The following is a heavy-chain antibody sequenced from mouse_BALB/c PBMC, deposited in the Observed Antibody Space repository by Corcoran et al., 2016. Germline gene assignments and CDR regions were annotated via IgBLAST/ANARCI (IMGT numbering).Heavy chain of an antibody. D-gene: IGHD1-2*01. CDR3: ARRLRPYYAMDY. Sequence: QIQLVQSGPELKKPGETVKISCKASGYTFTNYGMNWVKQAPGKGLKWMGWINTYTGEPTYADDFKGRFAFSLETSASTAYLQINNLKNEDTATYVCARRLRPYYAMDYWGQGTSVTVSS. V-gene: IGHV9-3-1*01. CDR2: INTYTGEP. J-gene: IGHJ4*01. CDR1: GYTFTNYG.